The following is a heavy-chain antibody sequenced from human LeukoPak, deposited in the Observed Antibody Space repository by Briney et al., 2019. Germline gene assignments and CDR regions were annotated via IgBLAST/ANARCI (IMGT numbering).Heavy chain of an antibody. CDR3: ARSRGYSYGNFDY. V-gene: IGHV4-4*09. CDR2: IYTSGST. D-gene: IGHD5-18*01. J-gene: IGHJ4*02. Sequence: SETLSLTCTVSGGSISSCYWSWIRQPPGKGLEWIGYIYTSGSTNYNPSLKSRATISVDTSKNQFSLKLSSVTAADTAVYYCARSRGYSYGNFDYWGQGTLVTVSS. CDR1: GGSISSCY.